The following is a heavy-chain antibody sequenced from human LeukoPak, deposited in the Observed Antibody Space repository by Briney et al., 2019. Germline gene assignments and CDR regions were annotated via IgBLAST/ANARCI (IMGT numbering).Heavy chain of an antibody. J-gene: IGHJ4*02. D-gene: IGHD5-18*01. Sequence: PGGSLRLSCAASGFTFSSYEMNWVRQAPGKGLEWVSYIRSSGSTIYYADSVKGRFTISRDNAKNSLYLQMNSLRAEDTAVYYCARSWAMVTYFDYWGQGTLVTVSS. V-gene: IGHV3-48*03. CDR2: IRSSGSTI. CDR3: ARSWAMVTYFDY. CDR1: GFTFSSYE.